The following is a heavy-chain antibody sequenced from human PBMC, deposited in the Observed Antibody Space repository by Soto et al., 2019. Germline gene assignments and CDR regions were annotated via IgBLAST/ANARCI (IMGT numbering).Heavy chain of an antibody. CDR3: AREISLIMAAPAD. J-gene: IGHJ4*02. Sequence: GXSVQVSCTRSGYAFSNYTIRWVRQAPGQGLEWMGWVSPYNGNANYTEKFQGRVSMTTDTSTTTAYMELTSLTSDDTAIYYCAREISLIMAAPADWGQGTLVTVSS. V-gene: IGHV1-18*04. CDR1: GYAFSNYT. CDR2: VSPYNGNA. D-gene: IGHD2-8*01.